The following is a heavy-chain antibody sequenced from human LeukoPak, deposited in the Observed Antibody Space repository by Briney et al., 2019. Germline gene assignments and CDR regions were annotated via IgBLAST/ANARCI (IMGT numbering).Heavy chain of an antibody. CDR1: GGSISSHY. Sequence: SETLSLTCTVSGGSISSHYWSWIRQPPGKGLEWIGYIYYSRSTNYNPSLKSRVTISVDTSKNQFSLKLSSVTAADTAVYYCARGGGYYDFWSGYYLDGGRLGEKYYFDYWGQGTLVTVSS. V-gene: IGHV4-59*11. D-gene: IGHD3-3*01. J-gene: IGHJ4*02. CDR3: ARGGGYYDFWSGYYLDGGRLGEKYYFDY. CDR2: IYYSRST.